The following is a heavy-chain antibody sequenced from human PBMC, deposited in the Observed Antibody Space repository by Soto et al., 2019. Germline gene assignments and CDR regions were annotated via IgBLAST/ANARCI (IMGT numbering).Heavy chain of an antibody. CDR3: ARQRGDYDILTGYYDY. V-gene: IGHV5-51*01. J-gene: IGHJ4*02. Sequence: GESLKISCKGSGYSFTSYWIGWVRQMPGKGLEWMGIIYPGDSDTRYSPSFQGQVTISADKSISTAYLQWSSLKASDTAMYYCARQRGDYDILTGYYDYWGQGTLVTVSS. CDR1: GYSFTSYW. CDR2: IYPGDSDT. D-gene: IGHD3-9*01.